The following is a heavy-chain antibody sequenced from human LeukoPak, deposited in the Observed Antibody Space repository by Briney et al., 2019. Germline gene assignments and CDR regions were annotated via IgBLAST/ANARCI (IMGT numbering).Heavy chain of an antibody. J-gene: IGHJ4*02. D-gene: IGHD1-26*01. CDR1: GFTFSSYA. CDR3: AKLSGSRNHPFDY. Sequence: GGSLRLSCAASGFTFSSYAMHWVRQAPGKGLEWVAVISYDGSNKYYADSVKGRFTISRDNSKNTLYLQVNSLRAEDTAVYYCAKLSGSRNHPFDYWGQGTLVTVSS. V-gene: IGHV3-30*04. CDR2: ISYDGSNK.